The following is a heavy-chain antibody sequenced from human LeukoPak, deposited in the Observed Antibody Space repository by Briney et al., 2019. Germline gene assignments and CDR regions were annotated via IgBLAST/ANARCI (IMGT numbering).Heavy chain of an antibody. CDR1: GNTFTSYG. D-gene: IGHD4-23*01. CDR3: ARDPGLYYGGNLLFDY. J-gene: IGHJ4*02. Sequence: SSEKVSCKASGNTFTSYGISWVRQAPGQGLEWMGWISAYNGNTNYAQKLQGRVTMTTDTSTSTAYMELRSLRSDDTAVYYCARDPGLYYGGNLLFDYWSQGTLVTVSS. CDR2: ISAYNGNT. V-gene: IGHV1-18*01.